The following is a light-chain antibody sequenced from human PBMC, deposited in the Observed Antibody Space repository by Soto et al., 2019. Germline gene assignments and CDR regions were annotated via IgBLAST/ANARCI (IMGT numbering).Light chain of an antibody. V-gene: IGKV1-5*01. CDR3: QHYNSYPWT. Sequence: DIQMTQSPSTLSAPIGDRVTITCRASQTINNWLAWYQQKPGKAPNLLIFHASNLETGVPSRFSGSAFGTEFTLTISSLQPDDFATYYCQHYNSYPWTFGQGTKVEIK. CDR2: HAS. J-gene: IGKJ1*01. CDR1: QTINNW.